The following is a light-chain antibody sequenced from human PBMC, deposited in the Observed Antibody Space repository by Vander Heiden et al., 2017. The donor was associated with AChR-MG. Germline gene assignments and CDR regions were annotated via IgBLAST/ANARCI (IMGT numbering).Light chain of an antibody. CDR1: QSVSSN. J-gene: IGKJ1*01. CDR2: GAS. V-gene: IGKV3-15*01. Sequence: EIVMTQSPATLSVSPGERATLSCRASQSVSSNLAWYQHKPGQAPRLLIYGASTRATGVPAGFSGSGSGTEFTLTISSLQSGDFAVYYCLQYNYWPRTFGQGTKVEVK. CDR3: LQYNYWPRT.